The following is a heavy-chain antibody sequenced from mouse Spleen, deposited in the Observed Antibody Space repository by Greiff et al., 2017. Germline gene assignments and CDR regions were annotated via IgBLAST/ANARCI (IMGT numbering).Heavy chain of an antibody. CDR2: ISYSCSP. J-gene: IGHJ2*01. CDR3: ATTVVARYYFDY. V-gene: IGHV3-2*02. CDR1: ADSITGDYA. Sequence: DVMLVESGPGLVTPSQCLSLPCAVPADSITGDYAWNWFRRFSGNKLEWMGYISYSCSPIHNPSLNSRFSITQETSKNQFCLQLNSVTTEDTATYYCATTVVARYYFDYWGQGTTLTVSP. D-gene: IGHD1-1*01.